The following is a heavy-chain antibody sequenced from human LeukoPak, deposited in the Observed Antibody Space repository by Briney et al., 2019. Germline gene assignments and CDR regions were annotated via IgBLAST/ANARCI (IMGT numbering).Heavy chain of an antibody. V-gene: IGHV4-30-2*01. CDR3: ARGHYDSTSYFDY. CDR2: IYHSGST. Sequence: SETLSLTCAVSGDSISSGGYSWSWIRQPPGKGLEWIGYIYHSGSTYYNPSLKSRVTISVDRYKNQFSLKLSSVTAADTAVYYCARGHYDSTSYFDYWGQGTLVTVSS. CDR1: GDSISSGGYS. J-gene: IGHJ4*02. D-gene: IGHD3-22*01.